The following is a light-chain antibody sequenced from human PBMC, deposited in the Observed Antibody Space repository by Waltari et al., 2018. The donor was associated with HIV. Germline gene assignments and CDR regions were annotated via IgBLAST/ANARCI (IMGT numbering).Light chain of an antibody. J-gene: IGLJ2*01. Sequence: QSALTQPPSASGSPGQSVTVSCTGTSSDIGYFNYVSWYQQPPGKAPKLLIYDVNKRPSGFPDRCSSSKSGATASLTVSGLLAEDEADYYCAAYAGNNIVIFGGGTKVTV. V-gene: IGLV2-8*01. CDR1: SSDIGYFNY. CDR3: AAYAGNNIVI. CDR2: DVN.